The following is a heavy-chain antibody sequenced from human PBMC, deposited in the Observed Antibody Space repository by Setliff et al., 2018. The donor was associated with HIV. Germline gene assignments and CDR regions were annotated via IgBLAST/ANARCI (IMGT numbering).Heavy chain of an antibody. CDR2: ISSSGDPI. V-gene: IGHV3-48*03. CDR1: GFTFSSSE. Sequence: GGSLRLSGAASGFTFSSSEMNWVRQAPGKGLEWVSYISSSGDPIYYADSVKGRFTISRDNAKNSLYLQMNSLRAEYTAVYYCARNLYYYDNSGSGWFEPWGQGTLVTVSS. D-gene: IGHD3-22*01. CDR3: ARNLYYYDNSGSGWFEP. J-gene: IGHJ5*02.